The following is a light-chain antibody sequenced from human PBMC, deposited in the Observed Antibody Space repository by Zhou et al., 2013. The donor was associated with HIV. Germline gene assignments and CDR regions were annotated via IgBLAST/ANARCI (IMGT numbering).Light chain of an antibody. Sequence: EIVMTQSPATLSVSPGERATLSCRASQSVGSKLAWHQQKPGQAPRVLIYGVSTRATGIPARFSGSGSGTEFTLTISSLQSEDFAVYYCQQYSTWPPLTFGGGTKGGDQ. CDR2: GVS. J-gene: IGKJ4*01. CDR3: QQYSTWPPLT. CDR1: QSVGSK. V-gene: IGKV3-15*01.